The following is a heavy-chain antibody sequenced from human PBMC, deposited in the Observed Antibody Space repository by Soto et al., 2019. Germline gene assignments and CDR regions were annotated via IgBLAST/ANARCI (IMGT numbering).Heavy chain of an antibody. CDR3: AHRVLRTVFGLVTTTAIYFDF. D-gene: IGHD3-3*01. CDR2: LYWDDDK. Sequence: QITLNESGPTVVRPTETLTLTCRFSGFSLTTSGVGVGWVRQSPGKAPEWLAHLYWDDDKRYSESLKSRLTITKDTSNNQVVLTVANLDPTDTATYDCAHRVLRTVFGLVTTTAIYFDFWGQGTPVAVSS. V-gene: IGHV2-5*02. CDR1: GFSLTTSGVG. J-gene: IGHJ4*02.